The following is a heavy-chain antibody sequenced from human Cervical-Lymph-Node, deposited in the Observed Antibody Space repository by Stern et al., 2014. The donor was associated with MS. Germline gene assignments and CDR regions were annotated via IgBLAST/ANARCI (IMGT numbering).Heavy chain of an antibody. V-gene: IGHV4-59*01. J-gene: IGHJ4*02. CDR1: GGSISSYY. D-gene: IGHD6-19*01. CDR3: ARGPPYSSGIGVKVPPHHLDY. Sequence: VQLVQSGPGLVKPSETLSLTCTVSGGSISSYYWSWIRQPPGKGLEWIGDIYYSGSTNYNPSLKSRVTISVDTSKNQFSLKLSSVTAADTAVYYCARGPPYSSGIGVKVPPHHLDYWGQGTLVTVSS. CDR2: IYYSGST.